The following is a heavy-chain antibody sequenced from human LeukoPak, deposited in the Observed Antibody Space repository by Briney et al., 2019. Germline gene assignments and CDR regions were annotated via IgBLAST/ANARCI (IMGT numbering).Heavy chain of an antibody. D-gene: IGHD2-21*01. J-gene: IGHJ4*02. CDR3: ARDVWGDRDSYFDC. CDR1: GFTFSNYD. Sequence: SGGSLRLSGAASGFTFSNYDMSWVRQAPGKGLEWVSFISGSGASTYYADSVKGRFSISRDNAKNTLYLQMNSLRVEDTAVYFCARDVWGDRDSYFDCWGQGTLVTVSS. V-gene: IGHV3-23*01. CDR2: ISGSGAST.